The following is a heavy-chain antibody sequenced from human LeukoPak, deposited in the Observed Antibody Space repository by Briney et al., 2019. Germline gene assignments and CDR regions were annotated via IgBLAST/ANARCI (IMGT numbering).Heavy chain of an antibody. CDR1: GYSFTSYW. Sequence: GESLKISCKGSGYSFTSYWIGWVRQMPGKGLEWMGIIYPGDSDTRYSPSFQGQVTISADKSISTAYLQWSSLKASDTAMYYCARLVGYCSGGGCYFEAFDIWGQGTMVTVSS. J-gene: IGHJ3*02. CDR3: ARLVGYCSGGGCYFEAFDI. V-gene: IGHV5-51*01. D-gene: IGHD2-15*01. CDR2: IYPGDSDT.